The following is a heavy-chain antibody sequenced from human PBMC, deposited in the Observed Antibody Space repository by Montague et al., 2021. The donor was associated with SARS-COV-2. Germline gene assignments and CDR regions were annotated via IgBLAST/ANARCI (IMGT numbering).Heavy chain of an antibody. D-gene: IGHD6-13*01. V-gene: IGHV4-39*07. CDR1: GGSISSSSYY. CDR3: ARVGRQQLVRLSGMDV. CDR2: IYYSGST. Sequence: SETLSLTCTVSGGSISSSSYYWGWIRRPPGKGLEWIGSIYYSGSTYYNPSLKSRVTISVDTSKNQSSLKLSSVTAADTAVYYCARVGRQQLVRLSGMDVWGQGTTVTVSS. J-gene: IGHJ6*02.